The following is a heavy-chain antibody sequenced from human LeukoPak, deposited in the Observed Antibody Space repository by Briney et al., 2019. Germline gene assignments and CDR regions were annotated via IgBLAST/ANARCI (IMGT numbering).Heavy chain of an antibody. V-gene: IGHV1-2*02. CDR2: INPNSGGT. Sequence: ASVKVSCKGSGYTFTGYYMHWVRQAPGQGLEWMGWINPNSGGTNYAQKFQGRVTMTRDTSISTAYMELSRLRSDDTAVYYCARWMTYYYDSSGYYDAFDVWGQGTMVTVSS. J-gene: IGHJ3*01. D-gene: IGHD3-22*01. CDR3: ARWMTYYYDSSGYYDAFDV. CDR1: GYTFTGYY.